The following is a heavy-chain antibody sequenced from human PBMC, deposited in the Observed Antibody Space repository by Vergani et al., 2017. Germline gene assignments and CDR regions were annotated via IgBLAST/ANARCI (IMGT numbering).Heavy chain of an antibody. Sequence: QVRLEESGPGLVKPSETLSLTCSVSGYSIGSGFYWAWIRQSPGEGLQWLTSIHNRGKTYHNPSLKSRVSVSLDTSKNRFSLNLTSVTATDTAVYYCARSQGDYWYFERWGPGSLVTVSS. V-gene: IGHV4-38-2*01. CDR3: ARSQGDYWYFER. D-gene: IGHD2-21*01. J-gene: IGHJ2*01. CDR1: GYSIGSGFY. CDR2: IHNRGKT.